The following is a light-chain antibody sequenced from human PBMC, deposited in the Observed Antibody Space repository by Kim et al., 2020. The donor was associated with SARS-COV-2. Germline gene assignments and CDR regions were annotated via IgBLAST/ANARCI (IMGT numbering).Light chain of an antibody. CDR3: NSRDNNDNVL. J-gene: IGLJ2*01. Sequence: VAFGQTVRITCQGDGLRSYYTTWFQQKPGQAPIVVVYGKNNRPSGIPARFSGSSSGNTASLTITGTQAGDEADYYCNSRDNNDNVLFGGGTRLTVL. CDR1: GLRSYY. CDR2: GKN. V-gene: IGLV3-19*01.